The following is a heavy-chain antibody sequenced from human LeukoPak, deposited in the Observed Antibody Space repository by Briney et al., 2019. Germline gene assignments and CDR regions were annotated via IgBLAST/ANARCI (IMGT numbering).Heavy chain of an antibody. CDR3: ARHAGWFDP. V-gene: IGHV4-61*02. D-gene: IGHD2-8*01. Sequence: PSQTLSLTCTVSGGSISSGSYYWSWIRQPAGKGLEWIGRIYSSGSTNYNPSLKSRVTISLDTSKNQFSLKLSSVTAADTAVYYCARHAGWFDPWGQGTLVTVSS. CDR2: IYSSGST. J-gene: IGHJ5*02. CDR1: GGSISSGSYY.